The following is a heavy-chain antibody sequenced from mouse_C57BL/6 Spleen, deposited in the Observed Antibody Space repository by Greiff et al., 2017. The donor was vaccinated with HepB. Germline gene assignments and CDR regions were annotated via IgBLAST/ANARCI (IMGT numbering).Heavy chain of an antibody. CDR3: TRGPYSNSYYFDY. CDR1: GYTFTDYE. D-gene: IGHD2-5*01. J-gene: IGHJ2*01. Sequence: VKLLESGAELVRPGASVTLSCKASGYTFTDYEMHWVKQTPVHGLEWIGAIDPETGGTAYNQKFKGKAILTADKSSSTAYMELRSLTSEDSAVYYCTRGPYSNSYYFDYWGQGTTLTVSS. CDR2: IDPETGGT. V-gene: IGHV1-15*01.